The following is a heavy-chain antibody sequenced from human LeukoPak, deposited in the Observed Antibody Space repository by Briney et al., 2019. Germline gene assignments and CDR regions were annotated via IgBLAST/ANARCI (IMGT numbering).Heavy chain of an antibody. CDR1: GYTFTGYY. Sequence: ASVKVSCKASGYTFTGYYMHWVRQALGQGLEWMGWINPNSGGTNYAQKFQGRVTMTRDTSISTAYMELSRLRSDDTAVYYCARGSFGYSSGWYVLGYWGQGTLVTVSS. CDR3: ARGSFGYSSGWYVLGY. CDR2: INPNSGGT. V-gene: IGHV1-2*02. D-gene: IGHD6-19*01. J-gene: IGHJ4*02.